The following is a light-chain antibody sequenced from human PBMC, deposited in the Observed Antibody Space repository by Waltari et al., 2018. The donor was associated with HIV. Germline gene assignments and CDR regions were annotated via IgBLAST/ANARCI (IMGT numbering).Light chain of an antibody. J-gene: IGLJ2*01. Sequence: QSVLTQPPSASGTPGQRVTISCSGSNSTIGRNYVYWYQQLPGPTPKLLIYTNNQRPSGVPDRFSGSKSGTSASLASSGLRSEDEADYYCAAWDDSLSGVVFGGGTKLTVL. CDR3: AAWDDSLSGVV. CDR1: NSTIGRNY. CDR2: TNN. V-gene: IGLV1-47*01.